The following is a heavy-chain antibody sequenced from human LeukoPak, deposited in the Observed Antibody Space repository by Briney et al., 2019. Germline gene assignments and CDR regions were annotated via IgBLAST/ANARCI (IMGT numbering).Heavy chain of an antibody. CDR2: IKQDESEI. J-gene: IGHJ3*02. D-gene: IGHD2-2*01. CDR1: GFIFSDYW. V-gene: IGHV3-7*01. CDR3: ARVRSTFMKTFDI. Sequence: GGSLRLSCAASGFIFSDYWMSWVRQAPGKGLEWVANIKQDESEIFYVDSVKGRFTISRDNAKNSLYLEMGSLRAEDTAVYYCARVRSTFMKTFDIWGQGTMVTVSS.